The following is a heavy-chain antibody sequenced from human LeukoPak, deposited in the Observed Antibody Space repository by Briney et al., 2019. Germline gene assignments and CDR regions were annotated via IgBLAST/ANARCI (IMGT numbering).Heavy chain of an antibody. Sequence: SETLSLTCTISGGSISSTGYYLGWIRQPPRKRLEWIGRIYYSGSTYYNPSLKSRVTISVDTYKNQLSLKLSSLTAADTAVYYCARHEYSGSYYGLSWFDPWGQGTLVTVSS. V-gene: IGHV4-39*01. D-gene: IGHD1-26*01. CDR1: GGSISSTGYY. CDR3: ARHEYSGSYYGLSWFDP. CDR2: IYYSGST. J-gene: IGHJ5*02.